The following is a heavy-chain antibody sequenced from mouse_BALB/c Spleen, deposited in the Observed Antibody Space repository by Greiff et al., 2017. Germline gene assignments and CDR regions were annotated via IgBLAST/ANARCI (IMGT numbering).Heavy chain of an antibody. CDR2: IWAGGST. D-gene: IGHD2-1*01. J-gene: IGHJ3*01. CDR3: AIYGNYWFAY. V-gene: IGHV2-9*02. CDR1: GFSLTSYG. Sequence: VQRVESGPGLVAPSQSLSITCTVSGFSLTSYGVHWVRQPPGKGLEWLGVIWAGGSTNYNSALMSRLSISKDNSKSQVFLKMNSLQTDDTAMYYCAIYGNYWFAYWGQGTLVTVSA.